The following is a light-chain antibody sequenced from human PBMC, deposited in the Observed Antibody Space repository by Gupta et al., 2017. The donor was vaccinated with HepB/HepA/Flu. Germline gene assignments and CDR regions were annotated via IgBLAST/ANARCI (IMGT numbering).Light chain of an antibody. CDR3: ISWDDSLSGLV. CDR2: RDN. V-gene: IGLV1-47*01. J-gene: IGLJ3*02. CDR1: NFNIGSNL. Sequence: QSVLTQPPSASETPGQRVSISCYGSNFNIGSNLVYWYQQLPGTAPRLLIYRDNQRPSGVPDRFSGSKSGTSASLAISGLRSEDEADYYCISWDDSLSGLVFGGGTKLTVL.